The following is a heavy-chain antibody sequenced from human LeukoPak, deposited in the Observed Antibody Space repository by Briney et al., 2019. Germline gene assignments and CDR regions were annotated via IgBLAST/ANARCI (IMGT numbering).Heavy chain of an antibody. V-gene: IGHV3-48*01. D-gene: IGHD2-21*01. CDR2: ISSSGDTI. CDR1: GFTFSDYN. CDR3: VRGVECWWLQTLDY. J-gene: IGHJ4*02. Sequence: GGSLRLSCAASGFTFSDYNMNWVRQAPGKGLEWVSYISSSGDTIYYADSVKGRFTISRDNAKNSLSLQMNSLRAEDTAVYFCVRGVECWWLQTLDYWGQGTLVSVSS.